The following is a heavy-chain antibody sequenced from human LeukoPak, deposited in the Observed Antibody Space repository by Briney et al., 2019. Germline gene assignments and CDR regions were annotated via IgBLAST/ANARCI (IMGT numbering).Heavy chain of an antibody. CDR3: ARGWKVRPFDY. V-gene: IGHV3-30*04. D-gene: IGHD3-10*01. J-gene: IGHJ4*02. CDR2: ISYDGSNK. CDR1: GFTFSSYA. Sequence: GGPLRLSCAASGFTFSSYAMHWVRQAPGKGLEWVAVISYDGSNKYYADSVKGRFTISRDNSKNTLYLQMNSLRAEDTAVYYCARGWKVRPFDYWGQGTLVTVSP.